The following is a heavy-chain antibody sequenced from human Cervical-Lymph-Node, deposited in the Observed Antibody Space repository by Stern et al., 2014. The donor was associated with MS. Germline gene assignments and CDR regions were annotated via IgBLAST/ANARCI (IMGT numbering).Heavy chain of an antibody. CDR2: ISFTGST. J-gene: IGHJ4*02. V-gene: IGHV4-39*01. D-gene: IGHD6-19*01. CDR1: GGSISSGSYY. CDR3: ARQKRGSYSTGWSYFDY. Sequence: VQLEESGPRLVRPSETLSLTCTVSGGSISSGSYYWGWIRQPPGKGLEWIGTISFTGSTYYNPSLKSRVAGSVDKSTNQFSLEVSFVTAADTAVYYCARQKRGSYSTGWSYFDYWGQGTLVTVSS.